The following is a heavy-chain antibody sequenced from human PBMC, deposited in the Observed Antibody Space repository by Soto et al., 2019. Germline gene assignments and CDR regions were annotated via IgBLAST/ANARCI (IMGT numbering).Heavy chain of an antibody. CDR1: GFTFSSYA. V-gene: IGHV3-23*01. CDR3: AKLAGYCSSTSCTYYFDY. Sequence: AGGSLRLSCAASGFTFSSYAMSWVRQAPGKGLEWVSAISGSGGSTYYADSVKGRFTISRDNSKNTLYLQMNSLRAEDTAVYYCAKLAGYCSSTSCTYYFDYWGQGTLVTVSS. D-gene: IGHD2-2*01. CDR2: ISGSGGST. J-gene: IGHJ4*02.